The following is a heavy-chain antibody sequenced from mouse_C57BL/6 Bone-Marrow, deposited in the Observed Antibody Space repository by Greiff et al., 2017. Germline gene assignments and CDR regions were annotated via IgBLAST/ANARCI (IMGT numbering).Heavy chain of an antibody. Sequence: EVKLVESGGGLVQPKGSLKLSCAASGFSFNTYAMNWVRQAPGKGLEWVARIRSKSNNYATYHADSVKDRFTISRDDSESMLYLQMNNLKTEDTAMYYCGRPALRRRVDYAMDYWGQGTSVTVSS. D-gene: IGHD1-2*01. V-gene: IGHV10-1*01. CDR1: GFSFNTYA. J-gene: IGHJ4*01. CDR3: GRPALRRRVDYAMDY. CDR2: IRSKSNNYAT.